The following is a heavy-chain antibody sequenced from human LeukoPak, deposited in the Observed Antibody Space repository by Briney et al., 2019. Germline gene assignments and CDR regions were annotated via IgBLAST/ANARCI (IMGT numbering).Heavy chain of an antibody. Sequence: GGSLRLSCVASGFTFSSYWMSWVRQAPGKGLECVADIKQDGSEKYYADSVKGRFTISRDNAKNSLYLQMNSLRVEDTAVYYCARSKGHAFDIWGQGTMVTVS. J-gene: IGHJ3*02. V-gene: IGHV3-7*01. CDR3: ARSKGHAFDI. CDR2: IKQDGSEK. CDR1: GFTFSSYW.